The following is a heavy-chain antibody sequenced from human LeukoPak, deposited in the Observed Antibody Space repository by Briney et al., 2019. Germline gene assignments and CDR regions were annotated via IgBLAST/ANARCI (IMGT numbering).Heavy chain of an antibody. Sequence: GGSLRLSCAASGFTFSSYSMNWVRQAPGKGLEWVSYISSSSSTIYYADSVKGRFTISRDNSKNTLYLQMNSLRAEDTAVYYCAKDQSVLVGATDYWGQGTLVTVSS. CDR3: AKDQSVLVGATDY. J-gene: IGHJ4*02. CDR2: ISSSSSTI. V-gene: IGHV3-48*01. CDR1: GFTFSSYS. D-gene: IGHD1-26*01.